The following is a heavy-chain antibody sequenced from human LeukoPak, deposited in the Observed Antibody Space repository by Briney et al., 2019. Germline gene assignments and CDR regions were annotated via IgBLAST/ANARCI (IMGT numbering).Heavy chain of an antibody. J-gene: IGHJ3*02. CDR1: GFTLSSYA. Sequence: PGGSLRLSCAASGFTLSSYAMSWVRQTPGKGLEWVSAISGSGGSTYYADSVKGRLAISRDNSKNTLYLQMNSLRAEDTAVYYCARSSGWFGDAFDIWGQGTMVTISS. D-gene: IGHD6-19*01. CDR2: ISGSGGST. CDR3: ARSSGWFGDAFDI. V-gene: IGHV3-23*01.